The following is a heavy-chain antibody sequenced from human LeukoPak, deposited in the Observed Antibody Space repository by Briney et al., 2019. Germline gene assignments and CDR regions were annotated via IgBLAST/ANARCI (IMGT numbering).Heavy chain of an antibody. Sequence: GESLKISCKGSGYSFTSYWIGWVRQMPGKGLEWMGIIYPGDSDTRYSPSFQGQVTISADKSISTAYLQWSSLKASDTAMYYYARRVYDSSGYYNWFDPWGQGTLVTVSS. CDR3: ARRVYDSSGYYNWFDP. J-gene: IGHJ5*02. CDR1: GYSFTSYW. V-gene: IGHV5-51*01. D-gene: IGHD3-22*01. CDR2: IYPGDSDT.